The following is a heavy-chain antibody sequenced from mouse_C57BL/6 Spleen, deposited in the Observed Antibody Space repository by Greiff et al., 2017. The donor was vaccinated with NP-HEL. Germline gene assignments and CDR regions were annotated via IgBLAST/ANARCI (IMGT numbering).Heavy chain of an antibody. J-gene: IGHJ3*01. CDR1: GFTFSDYY. D-gene: IGHD2-4*01. V-gene: IGHV5-12*01. Sequence: DVKLVESGGGLVQPGGSLKLSCAASGFTFSDYYMYWVRQTPEKRLEWVAYISNGGGSTYYPDTVKGRFTISRDNAKNTLYLQMSRLKSEDTAMYYCARVYYDYDVAWFAYWGQGTLVTVSA. CDR3: ARVYYDYDVAWFAY. CDR2: ISNGGGST.